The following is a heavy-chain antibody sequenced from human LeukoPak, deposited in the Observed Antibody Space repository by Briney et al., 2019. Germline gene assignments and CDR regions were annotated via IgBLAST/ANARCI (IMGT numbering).Heavy chain of an antibody. Sequence: ASVKVSCKASGYTFTSYGISWVRQAPGQGLEWMGIINPTGGGTSYAQQFQGRVTMTTDTSTSTAYMGLNRLRSEDTAVYYCAREWGTTSGAEYFQHWGQGTLVTVSS. D-gene: IGHD3-16*01. V-gene: IGHV1-46*01. CDR1: GYTFTSYG. J-gene: IGHJ1*01. CDR2: INPTGGGT. CDR3: AREWGTTSGAEYFQH.